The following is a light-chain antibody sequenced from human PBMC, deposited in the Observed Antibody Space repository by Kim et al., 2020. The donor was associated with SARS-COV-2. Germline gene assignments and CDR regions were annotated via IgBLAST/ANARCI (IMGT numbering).Light chain of an antibody. J-gene: IGKJ2*01. CDR3: QQYNNWPYT. Sequence: EIVMTQSPATLSVSPGERATLSCRASQSISRNLAWYQQKPGQAPRLLISGASTWATGIPAMFSDSGSGTEFTLTISSLQSEDFAVYYCQQYNNWPYTFGQGTKLEI. CDR1: QSISRN. V-gene: IGKV3-15*01. CDR2: GAS.